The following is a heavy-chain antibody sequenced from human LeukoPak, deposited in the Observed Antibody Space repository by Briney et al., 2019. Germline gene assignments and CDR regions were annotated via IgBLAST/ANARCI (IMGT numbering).Heavy chain of an antibody. D-gene: IGHD6-19*01. Sequence: SETLSLTCTVSGGSISSYYWSWIRQPPGKGLEWIGYIYYSGSTNYNPSLKSRVTISVDTSKNQFSLKLSSVTAADTAVYYCARSPGTGGLDIAVAGSFDYWGQGTLVTVSS. J-gene: IGHJ4*02. CDR2: IYYSGST. CDR1: GGSISSYY. CDR3: ARSPGTGGLDIAVAGSFDY. V-gene: IGHV4-59*01.